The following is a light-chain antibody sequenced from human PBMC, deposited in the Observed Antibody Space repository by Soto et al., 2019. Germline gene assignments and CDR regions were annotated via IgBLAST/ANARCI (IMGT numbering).Light chain of an antibody. V-gene: IGKV1-27*01. CDR3: QKYDSAPLT. Sequence: DIQMTQSPSSLSASVGDRVTITCRAGRGIGNSLAWFQQKPGKVPKLLIYAASTLQPGVPSRFSGSKSGTDFTLTINSLQPEDVATYYCQKYDSAPLTFGQGTKVEI. J-gene: IGKJ1*01. CDR1: RGIGNS. CDR2: AAS.